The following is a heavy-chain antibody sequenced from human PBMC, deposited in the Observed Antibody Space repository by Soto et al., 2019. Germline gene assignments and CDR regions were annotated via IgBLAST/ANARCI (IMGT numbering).Heavy chain of an antibody. Sequence: PSETLSLTCAVYGGSFGGYYWSWIRQPPGKGLEWIGEINHSGSTNYNPSLKSRVTISVDTSKNQFSLKLSSVTAADTAVYYCAVYCSSTSCYGGFDYWGQGTLVTVS. CDR2: INHSGST. V-gene: IGHV4-34*01. CDR3: AVYCSSTSCYGGFDY. CDR1: GGSFGGYY. J-gene: IGHJ4*02. D-gene: IGHD2-2*01.